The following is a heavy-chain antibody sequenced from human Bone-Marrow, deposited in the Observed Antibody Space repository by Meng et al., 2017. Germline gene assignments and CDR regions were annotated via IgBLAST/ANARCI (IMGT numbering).Heavy chain of an antibody. CDR3: ARDPRLLHGAYFDY. J-gene: IGHJ4*02. D-gene: IGHD2-21*02. Sequence: SETLSLTCTVSGGSISSYYWSWIRQPPGKGLEWIGYIYYSGSTNYNPSLKSRVTISVDTSKNQFSLKLSSVTAADTAMYYCARDPRLLHGAYFDYWGQGTLVTVSS. CDR2: IYYSGST. V-gene: IGHV4-59*01. CDR1: GGSISSYY.